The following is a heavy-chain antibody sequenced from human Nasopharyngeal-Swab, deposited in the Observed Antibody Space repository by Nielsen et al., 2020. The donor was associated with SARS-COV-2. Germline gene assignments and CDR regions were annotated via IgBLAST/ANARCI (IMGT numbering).Heavy chain of an antibody. CDR2: ISSSSTYI. CDR1: GFSFGTYS. J-gene: IGHJ3*01. Sequence: GEPLKISCAASGFSFGTYSMNWVRQAPGKGLEWVSSISSSSTYIYYADSVKGRFTISRDNAKNSLYLQMNSLRAEDTAVYYCAGAYGSGSYFAFDLWGQGTMVTVSS. D-gene: IGHD3-10*01. CDR3: AGAYGSGSYFAFDL. V-gene: IGHV3-21*01.